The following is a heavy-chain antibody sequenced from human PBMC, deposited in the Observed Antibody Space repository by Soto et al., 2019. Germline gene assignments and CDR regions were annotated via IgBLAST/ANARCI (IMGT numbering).Heavy chain of an antibody. CDR1: GFTFANYA. CDR3: TRERYCSGGSCYIEDY. V-gene: IGHV3-49*03. CDR2: IRSKAYGGTT. Sequence: EVQLVESGGGLVQPGRSLRLSCTASGFTFANYAMSWFRQAPGKGLEWVGFIRSKAYGGTTEYAASVKGRFTISRDDSKSIAYLQMNSLRTADTAVYYCTRERYCSGGSCYIEDYWVHGTLVTVSS. D-gene: IGHD2-15*01. J-gene: IGHJ4*01.